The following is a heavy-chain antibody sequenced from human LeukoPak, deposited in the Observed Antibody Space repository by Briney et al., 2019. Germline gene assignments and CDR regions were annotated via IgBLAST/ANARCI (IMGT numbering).Heavy chain of an antibody. CDR1: GFTFSDYS. CDR3: TRYRCTSNVCIHFDH. V-gene: IGHV3-21*01. Sequence: GGSLRLSCAASGFTFSDYSFNWVRQAPGKGLEWVSSISSRSTYIYYADSVKGRFTISRDNAKNSVYLEMNSLRAEDTAMYYCTRYRCTSNVCIHFDHWGQATLVTVSS. CDR2: ISSRSTYI. D-gene: IGHD2-2*01. J-gene: IGHJ4*02.